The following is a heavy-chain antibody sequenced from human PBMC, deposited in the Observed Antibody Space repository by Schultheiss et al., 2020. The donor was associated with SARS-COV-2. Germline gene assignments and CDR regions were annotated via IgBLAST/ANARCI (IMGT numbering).Heavy chain of an antibody. CDR1: GGSISSSSYY. CDR3: ARHVREVIAAADYFDY. CDR2: IYYSGST. D-gene: IGHD6-13*01. V-gene: IGHV4-39*01. Sequence: SETLSLTCTVSGGSISSSSYYWGWIRQPPGKGLEWIGYIYYSGSTYYNPSLKSRVTISVDTSKNQFSLKLSSVTAADTAVYYCARHVREVIAAADYFDYWGQGTLVTVSS. J-gene: IGHJ4*02.